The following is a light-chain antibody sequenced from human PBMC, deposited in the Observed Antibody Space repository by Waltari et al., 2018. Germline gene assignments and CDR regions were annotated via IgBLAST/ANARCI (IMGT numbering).Light chain of an antibody. CDR1: SSDVGAYNY. J-gene: IGLJ3*02. CDR2: DVR. CDR3: SSYTSGNTWV. Sequence: QSVLTQPASVSGSSGQSLTISCTGTSSDVGAYNYVSWYQQHPGKAPKIVIYDVRKRPSGVSDRCSGSKSCNTASLTISALQAEDDADYYCSSYTSGNTWVFGGGTKLTVL. V-gene: IGLV2-14*03.